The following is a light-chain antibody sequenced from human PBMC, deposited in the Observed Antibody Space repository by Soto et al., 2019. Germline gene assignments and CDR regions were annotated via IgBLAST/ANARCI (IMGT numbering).Light chain of an antibody. J-gene: IGKJ3*01. CDR3: QQYHHWPPKVT. CDR1: QSINTN. Sequence: DIVMTQSPATLSVSPGERATLSCSASQSINTNLAWYQQKPGQAPRLLIYGASTRATVIPARFSGSGSGTEFTLTISGLQADDFAVYYCQQYHHWPPKVTFGPGTRVDI. CDR2: GAS. V-gene: IGKV3-15*01.